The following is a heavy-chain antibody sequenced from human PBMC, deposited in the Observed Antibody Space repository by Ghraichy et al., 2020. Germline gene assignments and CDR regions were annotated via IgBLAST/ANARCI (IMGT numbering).Heavy chain of an antibody. D-gene: IGHD6-13*01. CDR1: GDSISRSNW. V-gene: IGHV4-4*02. CDR2: IHHGGST. CDR3: ATWGRWYSLDP. J-gene: IGHJ5*02. Sequence: SETLSLTCAVSGDSISRSNWWSWVRQSPGKGLEWIGEIHHGGSTNYNPSLNSRVTISVDKSQNHFSLKLTSVTAADTAVYYCATWGRWYSLDPWGQGIVVTVSS.